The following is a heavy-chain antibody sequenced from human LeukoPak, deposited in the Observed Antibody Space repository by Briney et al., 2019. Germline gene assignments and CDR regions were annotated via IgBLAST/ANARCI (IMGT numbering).Heavy chain of an antibody. D-gene: IGHD2-2*01. J-gene: IGHJ6*02. Sequence: GGSLTLSCAASGFTFSGSAMHWVRQASGKGLEWVGRIRSKANSYATAYAASVKGRFTISRDDSKNTAYLQMNSLKTEDTAVYYCYWRYCSSTSCLLYGMDVWGQGTTVTVSS. V-gene: IGHV3-73*01. CDR2: IRSKANSYAT. CDR1: GFTFSGSA. CDR3: YWRYCSSTSCLLYGMDV.